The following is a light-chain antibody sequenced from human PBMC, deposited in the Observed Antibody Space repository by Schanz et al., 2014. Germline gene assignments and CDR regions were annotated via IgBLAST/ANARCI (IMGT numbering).Light chain of an antibody. V-gene: IGKV3-20*01. CDR3: QQYGSSALT. J-gene: IGKJ4*01. CDR2: GVS. CDR1: QSVSSN. Sequence: EIVMTQSPATLSVSPGERATLSCRASQSVSSNLAWYQQTPGQAPRLLIYGVSSRATGIPDRFSGSGSGTDFTLSISRLDPEDFAVYYCQQYGSSALTFGGGTKVEIK.